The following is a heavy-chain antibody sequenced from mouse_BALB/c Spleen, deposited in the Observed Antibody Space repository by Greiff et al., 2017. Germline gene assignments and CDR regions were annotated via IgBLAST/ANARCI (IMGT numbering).Heavy chain of an antibody. J-gene: IGHJ4*01. V-gene: IGHV1S81*02. CDR3: ARLPVTRAMDY. D-gene: IGHD2-12*01. CDR1: GYTFTSYW. CDR2: INPSNGRT. Sequence: VQLQQPGAELVKPGASVKLSCKASGYTFTSYWMHWVKQRPGQGLEWIGEINPSNGRTNYNEKFKSKATLTVDKSSSTAYMQLSSLTSEDSAVYYCARLPVTRAMDYWGQGTSVTVSS.